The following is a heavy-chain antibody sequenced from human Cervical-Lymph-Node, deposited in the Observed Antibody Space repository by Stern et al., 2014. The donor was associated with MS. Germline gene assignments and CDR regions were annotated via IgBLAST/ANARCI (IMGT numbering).Heavy chain of an antibody. CDR1: GFTFSSYG. CDR2: IWDDGSNK. V-gene: IGHV3-33*01. CDR3: ARGLGTYDSSGYWVFDY. J-gene: IGHJ4*02. Sequence: DQLVESGGGVVQPGRSLRLSCAASGFTFSSYGMHWVRQAPGKGLEWVAVIWDDGSNKYYADSVKGRFTISRDNSKNTLYLQMNSLRAEDTAVYYCARGLGTYDSSGYWVFDYWGQGTLVTVSS. D-gene: IGHD3-22*01.